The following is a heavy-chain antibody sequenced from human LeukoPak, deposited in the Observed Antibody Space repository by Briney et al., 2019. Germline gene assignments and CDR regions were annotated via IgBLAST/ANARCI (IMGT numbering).Heavy chain of an antibody. CDR3: ARDYCSSASCYGGNIDP. CDR1: GYTFTSYG. D-gene: IGHD2-2*01. Sequence: ASVKVSCKASGYTFTSYGVNWVRQAPGQGLEWMGWISPYSGNTNYAQNLQGRVTMTTDTPTSTAYMEVRNLRSDDTAVYYCARDYCSSASCYGGNIDPWGQGTLVTVSS. J-gene: IGHJ5*02. CDR2: ISPYSGNT. V-gene: IGHV1-18*01.